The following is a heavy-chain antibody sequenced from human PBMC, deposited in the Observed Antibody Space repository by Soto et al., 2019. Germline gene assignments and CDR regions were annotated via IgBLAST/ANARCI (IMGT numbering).Heavy chain of an antibody. CDR3: AKVSIAARRVDYFDY. V-gene: IGHV3-23*01. Sequence: GGSLRLSCAASGFTFSSYAMSWVRQAPGKGLEWVSAISGSGGSTYYADSVKGRFTISRDNSKNTLYLQMNSLRAEDTAVYYCAKVSIAARRVDYFDYWGQGTLVTVSS. D-gene: IGHD6-6*01. J-gene: IGHJ4*02. CDR2: ISGSGGST. CDR1: GFTFSSYA.